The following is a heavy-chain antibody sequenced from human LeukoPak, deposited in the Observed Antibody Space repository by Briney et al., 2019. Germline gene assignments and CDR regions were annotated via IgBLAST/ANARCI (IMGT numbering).Heavy chain of an antibody. CDR2: IWYDGSNK. V-gene: IGHV3-33*01. Sequence: GGSLRLSCAASGFTFSSYGMHWVRQAPGKGLEWVAVIWYDGSNKYYADSVKGRFTISRDNSKNTLYLQMNSLRAEDTAVYYCARDPMGLFHVEMATIYYNYYGMDVWGQGTTVTVSS. D-gene: IGHD5-24*01. CDR3: ARDPMGLFHVEMATIYYNYYGMDV. J-gene: IGHJ6*02. CDR1: GFTFSSYG.